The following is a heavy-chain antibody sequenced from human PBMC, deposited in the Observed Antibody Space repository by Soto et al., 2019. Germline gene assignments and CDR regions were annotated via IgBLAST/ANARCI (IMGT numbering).Heavy chain of an antibody. CDR2: ISTYSGDP. Sequence: QVHLVQSGVEVKTPGASVKVSCQASGYTFFTYDISWVRQAPGQGLEWKGWISTYSGDPKYAQKFQGRGTTTTDPSTTTAYLELRRLRSHATAVYYCARQHSPTTSENGFAPWGQGTLLTVSS. CDR3: ARQHSPTTSENGFAP. J-gene: IGHJ5*02. CDR1: GYTFFTYD. V-gene: IGHV1-18*01. D-gene: IGHD5-12*01.